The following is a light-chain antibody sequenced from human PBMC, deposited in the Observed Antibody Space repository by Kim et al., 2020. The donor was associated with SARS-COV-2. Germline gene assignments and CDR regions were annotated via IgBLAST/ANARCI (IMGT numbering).Light chain of an antibody. J-gene: IGKJ5*01. CDR2: GAS. CDR3: QKYGSSPPIT. CDR1: QSVSSSY. Sequence: EIVLTQSPGTLSLSPGERATLPCRASQSVSSSYLAWYEQKPGQAPRLLIYGASSRATGIPDKFSGSGSGTDFTLSISRLEPEDFAVYYCQKYGSSPPITFGQGTRLEIK. V-gene: IGKV3-20*01.